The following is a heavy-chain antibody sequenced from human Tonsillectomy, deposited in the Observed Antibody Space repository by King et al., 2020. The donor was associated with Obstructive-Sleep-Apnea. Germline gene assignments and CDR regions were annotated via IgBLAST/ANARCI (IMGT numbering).Heavy chain of an antibody. CDR2: ISYDGSNK. J-gene: IGHJ6*02. D-gene: IGHD4-17*01. CDR3: AKDSDDYGDYEDYYYGMDV. V-gene: IGHV3-30*18. CDR1: GFTFNTYC. Sequence: VQLVESGGGVVQPGRSLRLSCAASGFTFNTYCLHWVRQAPGKGLEWVAVISYDGSNKYYADSVKGRFIISRDRSKNTLYLQMNSLRAEDTAVYYCAKDSDDYGDYEDYYYGMDVWGQGTTVTVSS.